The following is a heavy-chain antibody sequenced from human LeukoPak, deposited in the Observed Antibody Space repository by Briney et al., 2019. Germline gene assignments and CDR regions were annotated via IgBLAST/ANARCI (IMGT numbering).Heavy chain of an antibody. D-gene: IGHD3-22*01. CDR3: ATVLYYYDSSGYYY. J-gene: IGHJ4*02. Sequence: GGTLRLSCAASGFTFSSYGMSWVRQAPGKGLEWVSAISGSGGSTYYADSVKGRFTISRDNSKNTLCLQMNSLRAEDTAVYYCATVLYYYDSSGYYYWGQGTLVTVSS. V-gene: IGHV3-23*01. CDR2: ISGSGGST. CDR1: GFTFSSYG.